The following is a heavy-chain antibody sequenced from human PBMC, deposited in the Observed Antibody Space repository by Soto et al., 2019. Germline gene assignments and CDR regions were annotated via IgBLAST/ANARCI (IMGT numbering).Heavy chain of an antibody. D-gene: IGHD6-6*01. J-gene: IGHJ6*02. V-gene: IGHV1-2*02. CDR3: ARVPAARSGDLYYYYGMDV. CDR1: GYHCSNHV. CDR2: INPNSGGT. Sequence: APEKTSCRASGYHCSNHVIGWMRPVPGRWFDWMGWINPNSGGTNYAQKFQGRVTMTRDTSISTAYMELSRLRSDDTAVYYCARVPAARSGDLYYYYGMDVWGQGTTVTVSS.